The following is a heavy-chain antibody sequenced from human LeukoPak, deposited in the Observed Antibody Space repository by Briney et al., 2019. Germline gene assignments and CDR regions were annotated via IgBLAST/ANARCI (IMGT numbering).Heavy chain of an antibody. Sequence: GASVKVSCKASGYTFTSYYMHWVRQAPGQGLEWMGIINPSGGSTSYAQKFQGRVTMTRDTSTSTVYMELSSLGSEDTAVYYCARASISTCFDYWGQGTLVTVSS. D-gene: IGHD2/OR15-2a*01. V-gene: IGHV1-46*01. CDR3: ARASISTCFDY. J-gene: IGHJ4*02. CDR1: GYTFTSYY. CDR2: INPSGGST.